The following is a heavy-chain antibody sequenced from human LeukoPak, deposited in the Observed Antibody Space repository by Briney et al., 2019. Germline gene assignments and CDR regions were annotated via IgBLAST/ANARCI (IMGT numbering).Heavy chain of an antibody. D-gene: IGHD3-9*01. CDR3: VIWGDYDVLTGYYVPDY. CDR1: GFTLSNYA. J-gene: IGHJ4*02. CDR2: ITGSGTNR. Sequence: QSGGSLRLSCVASGFTLSNYAMSWVRQAPGKGLEWVSAITGSGTNRYYADSLKGRFTTSRDNSKNTVFLQMNSLRHEDTAIYYCVIWGDYDVLTGYYVPDYWGQVTLVTVAS. V-gene: IGHV3-23*01.